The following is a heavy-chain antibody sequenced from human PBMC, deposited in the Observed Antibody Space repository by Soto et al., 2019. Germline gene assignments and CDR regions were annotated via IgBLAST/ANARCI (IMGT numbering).Heavy chain of an antibody. CDR3: AYYGGNGWVDY. D-gene: IGHD2-21*02. J-gene: IGHJ4*02. CDR2: RHGDGRT. V-gene: IGHV3-66*01. CDR1: GFSVNINY. Sequence: EVQLVESGGGLVQPGGSLRLSCSASGFSVNINYMSWVRQPPGKGLEWVSVRHGDGRTYCADSVKGRFTISRDNSKNTVDLQMKSLRAEDTAVYYCAYYGGNGWVDYWGQGTLVTVSS.